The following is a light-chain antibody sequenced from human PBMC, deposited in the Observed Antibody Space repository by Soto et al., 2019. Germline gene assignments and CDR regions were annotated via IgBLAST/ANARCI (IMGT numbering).Light chain of an antibody. Sequence: QSVLTQPRSVSGSPGQSVTISCTGTSSDVGGYNYVSWYQQHPGKAPKLMIYDVSKRPSGVPDRFSGSKSGNTASLTISGHPSEDEPDYYCCSYAGSYTFPYVFGTGTKVTVL. J-gene: IGLJ1*01. CDR2: DVS. V-gene: IGLV2-11*01. CDR3: CSYAGSYTFPYV. CDR1: SSDVGGYNY.